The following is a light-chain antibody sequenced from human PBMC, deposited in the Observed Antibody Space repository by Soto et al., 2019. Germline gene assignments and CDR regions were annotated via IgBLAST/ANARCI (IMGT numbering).Light chain of an antibody. CDR1: RSLLHDSNNKNH. Sequence: DIEMTQSPDSQAVSLGERATITCKSSRSLLHDSNNKNHVAWYQQKPGHPPKLLIHWASTRESGVPNRFGGSGSGTDFSLTISSLQAEDVAVYYCQQYYSIPLTFGGGTKVEIK. V-gene: IGKV4-1*01. J-gene: IGKJ4*01. CDR3: QQYYSIPLT. CDR2: WAS.